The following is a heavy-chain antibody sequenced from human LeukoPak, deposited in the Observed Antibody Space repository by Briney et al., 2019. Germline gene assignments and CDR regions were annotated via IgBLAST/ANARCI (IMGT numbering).Heavy chain of an antibody. CDR1: GFTFSSYG. D-gene: IGHD2-15*01. CDR2: ISYDGSNK. Sequence: PGRSLRLSCAASGFTFSSYGMHWVRQAPGKGLEWVAVISYDGSNKYYADSVKGRFTISRDNSKNTLYLQMNSLRAEDPAVYYCATPIVVVAATARDYWGQGTLVTVSS. J-gene: IGHJ4*02. V-gene: IGHV3-30*03. CDR3: ATPIVVVAATARDY.